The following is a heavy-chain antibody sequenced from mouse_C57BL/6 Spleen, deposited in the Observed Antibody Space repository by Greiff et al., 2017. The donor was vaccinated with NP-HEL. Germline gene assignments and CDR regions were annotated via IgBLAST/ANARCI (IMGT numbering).Heavy chain of an antibody. J-gene: IGHJ2*01. CDR2: IYPGDGDT. Sequence: QVQLQQSGPELVKPGASVKISCKASGYAFSSSWMNWVKQRPGKGLEWIGRIYPGDGDTNYNGKFKGKATLTADKSSSTAYMQLSSLTYEDSAVYFCARGVVTYYFDYWGQGTTLTVSS. CDR1: GYAFSSSW. D-gene: IGHD2-3*01. V-gene: IGHV1-82*01. CDR3: ARGVVTYYFDY.